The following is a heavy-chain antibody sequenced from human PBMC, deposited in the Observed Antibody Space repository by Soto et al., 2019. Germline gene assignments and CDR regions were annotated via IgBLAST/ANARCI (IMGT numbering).Heavy chain of an antibody. D-gene: IGHD5-18*01. Sequence: EVQLVESGGGLVKPGGSLRLSCAASGFTFSNAWMNWVRQAPGKGLEWVGRIKSKTDGGTTDYAAPVKGRFTISRDDSKNTLYLQINSLKTEDTAVYYCTTQAWIQLWALDYWGQGTLVTVSS. V-gene: IGHV3-15*07. CDR2: IKSKTDGGTT. J-gene: IGHJ4*02. CDR1: GFTFSNAW. CDR3: TTQAWIQLWALDY.